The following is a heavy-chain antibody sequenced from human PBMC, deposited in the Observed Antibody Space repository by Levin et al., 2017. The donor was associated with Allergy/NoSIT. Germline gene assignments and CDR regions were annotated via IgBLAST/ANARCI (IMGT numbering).Heavy chain of an antibody. D-gene: IGHD3-9*01. CDR3: ARDRAEYDILTGYLN. J-gene: IGHJ4*02. CDR1: GFTVSRRY. Sequence: GESLKISCAASGFTVSRRYMSWVRQSPGKGLEWVSMIYSGGTTLYADSVKGRFTISRDTSKNTVYLQMTSLRADDTAKYYCARDRAEYDILTGYLNWGQGTLVTVSS. CDR2: IYSGGTT. V-gene: IGHV3-53*01.